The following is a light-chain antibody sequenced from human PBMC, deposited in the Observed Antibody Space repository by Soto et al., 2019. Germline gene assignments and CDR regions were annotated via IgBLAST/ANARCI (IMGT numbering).Light chain of an antibody. CDR2: DAS. V-gene: IGKV1-5*01. CDR3: QQYKGFPLT. J-gene: IGKJ1*01. CDR1: QSISRC. Sequence: DIQMTQSPSTLSTSVGDRVTITCWASQSISRCLAWYQQRPGKAPRLLIYDASTLESGVPSRFSGSGSGTEFTLTISSLQPDDFATYYCQQYKGFPLTFGQGTKVEIK.